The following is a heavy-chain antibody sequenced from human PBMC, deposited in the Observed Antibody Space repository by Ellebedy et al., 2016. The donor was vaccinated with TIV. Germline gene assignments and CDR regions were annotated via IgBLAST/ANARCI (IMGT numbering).Heavy chain of an antibody. CDR1: GFTFSSYA. Sequence: GESLKISCAASGFTFSSYAMHWVRQAPGKGLEWVALISYDASNNYYSDSVQGRFTISRDNSKNTLYLQMNSRRAEETAVYYCASHLEHNYYDSSGYDWYFDLWGRGTPVTVSS. CDR2: ISYDASNN. D-gene: IGHD3-22*01. CDR3: ASHLEHNYYDSSGYDWYFDL. V-gene: IGHV3-30-3*01. J-gene: IGHJ2*01.